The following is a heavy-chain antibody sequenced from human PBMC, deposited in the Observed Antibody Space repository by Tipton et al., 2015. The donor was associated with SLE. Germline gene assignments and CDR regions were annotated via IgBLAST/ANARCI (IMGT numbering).Heavy chain of an antibody. D-gene: IGHD4-17*01. CDR2: IYARDNT. Sequence: SLRLSCAASGFTFDDYGMSWVRQAPGKGLEWVALIYARDNTYYGESVKGRFTISGDYSKGTVYLQMNSLRREDTATYFCARISYGDYPDAWGQGTLVTVSS. CDR3: ARISYGDYPDA. J-gene: IGHJ1*01. V-gene: IGHV3-23*03. CDR1: GFTFDDYG.